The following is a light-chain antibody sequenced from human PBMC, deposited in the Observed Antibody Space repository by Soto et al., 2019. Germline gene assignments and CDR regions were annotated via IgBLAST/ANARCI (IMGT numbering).Light chain of an antibody. CDR1: EDVSIT. J-gene: IGKJ1*01. CDR3: QQYNKGPPWT. V-gene: IGKV3-15*01. Sequence: DIVMTQSPATLSVSAGETATLSCRASEDVSITLAWYQQKPGQSPRLLIYDVSTRATGIPARFSGSGSGTEFTLTISDLQSEDFEVYYCQQYNKGPPWTFGQGTKVDIK. CDR2: DVS.